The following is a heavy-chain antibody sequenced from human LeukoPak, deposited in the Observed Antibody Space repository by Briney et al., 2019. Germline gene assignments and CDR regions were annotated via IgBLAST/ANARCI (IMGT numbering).Heavy chain of an antibody. CDR2: ITSSSSDI. V-gene: IGHV3-11*06. CDR1: GFTFSDYY. Sequence: GGSLRLSCAASGFTFSDYYMSWIRQAPGKGLEWVSYITSSSSDIFYADSVKGRFTISRDNAKNSLYLKMNSLRVEDTAVFYCAAALAIAVGGTTPGDYWGQGTLVTVSS. J-gene: IGHJ4*02. CDR3: AAALAIAVGGTTPGDY. D-gene: IGHD6-19*01.